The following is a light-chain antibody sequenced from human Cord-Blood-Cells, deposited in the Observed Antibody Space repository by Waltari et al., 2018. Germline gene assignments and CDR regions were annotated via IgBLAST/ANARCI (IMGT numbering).Light chain of an antibody. Sequence: EIVLTQSPGTLSLSPGERATLSCRASQSVSSSYLAWYQQKPGQAPRLLSYGASSRATGIPDRFSGSVSGTDFTLTISRLEPEDFAVYYCQQYGSSPPTFGPGTKVDIK. CDR1: QSVSSSY. J-gene: IGKJ3*01. CDR3: QQYGSSPPT. V-gene: IGKV3-20*01. CDR2: GAS.